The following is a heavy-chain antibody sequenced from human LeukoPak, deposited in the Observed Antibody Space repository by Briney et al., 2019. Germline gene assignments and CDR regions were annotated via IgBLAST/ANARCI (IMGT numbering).Heavy chain of an antibody. Sequence: GGSLRLSCAASGFTFSSYSMNWVRQAPGKGLEWVSYISSSSSTIYYADSVKGRFTISRDNAKNSLYLQMNSLRAEDTAVYYCAREAEDDAFDIWGQGTMVTVSS. CDR1: GFTFSSYS. D-gene: IGHD1-14*01. V-gene: IGHV3-48*01. J-gene: IGHJ3*02. CDR3: AREAEDDAFDI. CDR2: ISSSSSTI.